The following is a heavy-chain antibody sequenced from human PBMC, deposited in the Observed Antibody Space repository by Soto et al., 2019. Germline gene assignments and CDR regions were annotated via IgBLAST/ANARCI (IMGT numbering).Heavy chain of an antibody. CDR1: GFTFSTYA. D-gene: IGHD1-1*01. CDR3: AKDRQLDCLWPFDH. V-gene: IGHV3-23*01. J-gene: IGHJ4*02. Sequence: EVQLLESGGGLVQPGGSLRLSCAASGFTFSTYAMSWVRQAPGKGLEWVSGIFGNGGGISYGDSVKGRFTISRDNSNNMLYLQMNSLRVEDTAVYYCAKDRQLDCLWPFDHWGQGTLVTVSS. CDR2: IFGNGGGI.